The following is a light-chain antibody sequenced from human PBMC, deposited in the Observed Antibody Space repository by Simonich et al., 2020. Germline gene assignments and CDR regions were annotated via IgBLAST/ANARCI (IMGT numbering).Light chain of an antibody. CDR2: KAS. V-gene: IGKV1-5*03. CDR3: QQYNSYSPSYT. CDR1: QSISSG. Sequence: DIQMTQSPSTLSASVGDRVTITCRASQSISSGLAWYQQKQGKAPKLRIYKASSLESEFPSRFSGSGSGTEFTLTISSLQPDDFATYYCQQYNSYSPSYTFGPGTKVDIK. J-gene: IGKJ3*01.